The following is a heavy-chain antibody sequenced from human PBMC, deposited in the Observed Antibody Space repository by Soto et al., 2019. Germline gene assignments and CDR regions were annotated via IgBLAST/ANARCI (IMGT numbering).Heavy chain of an antibody. CDR2: INHSGST. V-gene: IGHV4-34*01. Sequence: PSETLSLTCAVYGGSFSGYYWSWIRQPPGKGLEWIGEINHSGSTNYNPSLKSRVTISVDTSKNQFSLKLSSVTAADTAVYYCARGVSPNWFDPWGQGTLVTVSS. CDR3: ARGVSPNWFDP. J-gene: IGHJ5*02. CDR1: GGSFSGYY.